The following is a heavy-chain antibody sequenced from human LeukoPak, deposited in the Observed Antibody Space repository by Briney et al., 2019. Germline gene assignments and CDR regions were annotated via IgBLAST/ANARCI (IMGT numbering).Heavy chain of an antibody. J-gene: IGHJ3*01. CDR3: ARPFSGSYSDAFDL. D-gene: IGHD1-26*01. CDR2: VYNSGTIYYSGST. Sequence: SETLSLTCTVSGGSMSSNYWSWIRQPPGKGLEWIGYVYNSGTIYYSGSTNYNPSLLSRVTISVDTSKNQFSLKLRSVTAADTAVYYCARPFSGSYSDAFDLWGQGTMVTVSS. V-gene: IGHV4-59*08. CDR1: GGSMSSNY.